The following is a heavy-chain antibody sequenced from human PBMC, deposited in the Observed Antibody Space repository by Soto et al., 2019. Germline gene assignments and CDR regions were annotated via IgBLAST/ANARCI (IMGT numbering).Heavy chain of an antibody. V-gene: IGHV1-2*02. Sequence: ASVKVSCKASGYTFTGYFLHWVLQAPGQGPEWMGCINPKNGDTYYAQRFQGRVTMTRDTSISTAYMDLNRLTSDDTAVYYCARSTGSYSYYGMDVWGQGTTVTVSS. CDR3: ARSTGSYSYYGMDV. D-gene: IGHD1-26*01. CDR1: GYTFTGYF. J-gene: IGHJ6*02. CDR2: INPKNGDT.